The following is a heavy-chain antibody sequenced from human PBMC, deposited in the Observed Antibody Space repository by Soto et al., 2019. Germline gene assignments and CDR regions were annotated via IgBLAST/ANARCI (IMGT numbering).Heavy chain of an antibody. D-gene: IGHD3-3*01. Sequence: GESLKISCKGSGYSFTSYWIGWVRQMPGKGLEWMGIIYPGDSDTRYSPSFQGQVTISADKSISTAYLQWSSLKASDTAMYYGARVFGVVHNAFDIWGQGTRVTVAS. CDR2: IYPGDSDT. CDR3: ARVFGVVHNAFDI. J-gene: IGHJ3*02. V-gene: IGHV5-51*01. CDR1: GYSFTSYW.